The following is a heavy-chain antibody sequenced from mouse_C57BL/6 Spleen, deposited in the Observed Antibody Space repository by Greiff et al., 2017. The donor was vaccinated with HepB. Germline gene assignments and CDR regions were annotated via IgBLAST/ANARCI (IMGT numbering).Heavy chain of an antibody. D-gene: IGHD1-1*01. CDR1: GYSITSGYY. V-gene: IGHV3-6*01. CDR2: ISYDGSN. J-gene: IGHJ2*01. Sequence: ESGPGLVKPSQSLSLTCSVTGYSITSGYYWHWIRQFPGNKLEWMGYISYDGSNNYNPSLKNRISITRDTSKNQFFLKLNSVTTEDTATYYCARADYGIYFDYWGQGTTLTVSS. CDR3: ARADYGIYFDY.